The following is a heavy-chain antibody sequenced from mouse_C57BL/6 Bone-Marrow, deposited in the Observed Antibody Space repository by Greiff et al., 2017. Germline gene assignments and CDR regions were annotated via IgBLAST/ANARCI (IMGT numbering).Heavy chain of an antibody. CDR1: GYTFTSYW. J-gene: IGHJ4*01. CDR2: IHPNSGST. D-gene: IGHD1-1*01. Sequence: QVQLQQPGAELVKPGASVTLSCKASGYTFTSYWMHWVKQRPGQGLEWIGMIHPNSGSTNYNEKFKSKATLTVDESSSTAYMQLSSLTSEDSAVYYCAREYYNYYAMDYWGQGTSVTVSS. CDR3: AREYYNYYAMDY. V-gene: IGHV1-64*01.